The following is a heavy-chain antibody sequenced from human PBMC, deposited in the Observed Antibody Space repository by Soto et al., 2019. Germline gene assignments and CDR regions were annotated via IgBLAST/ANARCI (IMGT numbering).Heavy chain of an antibody. CDR1: GYTFTSYG. CDR2: TNPNSGNT. CDR3: ARGTRTMDV. Sequence: QVQMVQSGAEVKKPGASVKVSCKASGYTFTSYGINWVRQATGQGLEWMGWTNPNSGNTGYAQKFQGRVTMTRNTSISTAYMGLSSLRSDDKAVYYCARGTRTMDVWGQGTTVTVSS. J-gene: IGHJ6*02. V-gene: IGHV1-8*01.